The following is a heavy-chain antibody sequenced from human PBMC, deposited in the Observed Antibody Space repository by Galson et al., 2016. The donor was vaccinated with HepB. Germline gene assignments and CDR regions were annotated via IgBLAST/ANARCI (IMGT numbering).Heavy chain of an antibody. CDR2: ISSSSGYI. Sequence: SLRLSCAASGFFFSSYSMNWVRQAPGKGLEWVSSISSSSGYIYYADSVKGRFTISRDNAKNSLYLQMHSLRVEDTAVYYGARQGSPTTREDFQHWGQGTLVTVSS. CDR1: GFFFSSYS. V-gene: IGHV3-21*01. D-gene: IGHD2-2*01. J-gene: IGHJ1*01. CDR3: ARQGSPTTREDFQH.